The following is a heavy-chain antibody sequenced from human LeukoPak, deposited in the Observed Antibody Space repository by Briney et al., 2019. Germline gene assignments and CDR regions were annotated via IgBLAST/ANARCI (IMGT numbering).Heavy chain of an antibody. CDR3: AREDSSGYLGY. D-gene: IGHD3-22*01. Sequence: SETLSLTCTVSGGSTSSYYWSWIRQPPGKGLEWVGYIYYSGSTNYNPSLKSRVTISVDTSKNQLSLKLSSVTAADTAVYYCAREDSSGYLGYWGQGTLVTVSS. V-gene: IGHV4-59*12. CDR2: IYYSGST. J-gene: IGHJ4*02. CDR1: GGSTSSYY.